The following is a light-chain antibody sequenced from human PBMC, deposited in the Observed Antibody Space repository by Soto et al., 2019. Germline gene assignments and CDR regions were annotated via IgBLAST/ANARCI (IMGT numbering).Light chain of an antibody. CDR1: QSLLHSNGYNY. V-gene: IGKV2-28*01. CDR2: LAS. Sequence: DIVMTQSPLSLPVTPGEPASISCRSSQSLLHSNGYNYLDWYLQKPGQSPQLLIYLASIRASGVPDRFSGSGSGTDFTLKISRVEAEDVGVYYCMQAPQNPPYTFVQGTKVEIK. CDR3: MQAPQNPPYT. J-gene: IGKJ2*01.